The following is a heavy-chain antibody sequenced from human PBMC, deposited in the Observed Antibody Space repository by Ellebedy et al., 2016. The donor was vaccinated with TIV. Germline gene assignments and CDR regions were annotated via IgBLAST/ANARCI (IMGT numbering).Heavy chain of an antibody. CDR3: ARRGTMFRRNYYGMDV. CDR1: GYNFNTYW. V-gene: IGHV5-51*01. CDR2: IYPGDSDT. D-gene: IGHD3-10*02. Sequence: GESLKISCQTSGYNFNTYWIGWVRQMPGKGLEWMGIIYPGDSDTRYSLPFQGQVTISADKSISTAYLQWSGLKASDTAIYYCARRGTMFRRNYYGMDVWGQGTTVIVSS. J-gene: IGHJ6*02.